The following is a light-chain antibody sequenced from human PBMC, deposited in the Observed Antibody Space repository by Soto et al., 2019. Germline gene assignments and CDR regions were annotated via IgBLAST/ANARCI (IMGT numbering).Light chain of an antibody. V-gene: IGKV1D-12*01. J-gene: IGKJ4*01. Sequence: DIQMTQSPSSVSASVGDRVTITCRASQGIKTWVAWYQQKPGKAPKLLIYDASSLQNGVPPRFSGSGSGTDFTLTIDSLQPEDFATYYCQQANSFPITFGGGTKVEIK. CDR1: QGIKTW. CDR2: DAS. CDR3: QQANSFPIT.